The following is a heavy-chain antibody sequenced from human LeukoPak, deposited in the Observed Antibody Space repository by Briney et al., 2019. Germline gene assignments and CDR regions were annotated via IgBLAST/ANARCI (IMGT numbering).Heavy chain of an antibody. CDR2: ISYDGSNK. V-gene: IGHV3-30*18. CDR1: GFSFSGYG. Sequence: GGSLRLSCAASGFSFSGYGILWVRQAPGKGLEWVAVISYDGSNKYYADSVKGRFTISRDNSKNTLYLQMSSLRAEDTAVYYCAKGSTWTVYAAIDYWGQGTLVTVSS. D-gene: IGHD2-8*01. CDR3: AKGSTWTVYAAIDY. J-gene: IGHJ4*02.